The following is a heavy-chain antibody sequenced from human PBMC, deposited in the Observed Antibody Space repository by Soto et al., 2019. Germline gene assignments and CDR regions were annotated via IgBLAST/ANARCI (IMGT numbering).Heavy chain of an antibody. J-gene: IGHJ5*02. V-gene: IGHV3-30*18. CDR1: GFTFSSYG. CDR2: ISYDGSNK. Sequence: GGSLRLSCAASGFTFSSYGMHWVRQAPGKGLEWVAVISYDGSNKYYADSVKGRFTISRDNSKNTLYLQMNSLRAEDTAVYYCAKERSYYDFWSGYYLFDPWGQGTLVTVSS. CDR3: AKERSYYDFWSGYYLFDP. D-gene: IGHD3-3*01.